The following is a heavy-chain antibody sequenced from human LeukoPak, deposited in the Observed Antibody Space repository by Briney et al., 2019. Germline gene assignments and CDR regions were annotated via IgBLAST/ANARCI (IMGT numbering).Heavy chain of an antibody. CDR3: ARCSSSWYYFDY. D-gene: IGHD6-13*01. CDR2: INPNSGGT. J-gene: IGHJ4*02. Sequence: ASVTVFFKSSGYTFTGYYMHWVRQAPGQGLEWMGWINPNSGGTNYAQKFQGRVTITRDTSISTAYMELSRLRSDDTAVYYCARCSSSWYYFDYWGQGTLVTVSS. V-gene: IGHV1-2*02. CDR1: GYTFTGYY.